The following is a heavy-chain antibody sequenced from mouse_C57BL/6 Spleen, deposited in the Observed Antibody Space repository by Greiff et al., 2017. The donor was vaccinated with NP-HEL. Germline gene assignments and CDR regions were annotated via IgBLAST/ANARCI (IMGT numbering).Heavy chain of an antibody. J-gene: IGHJ4*01. D-gene: IGHD1-1*01. Sequence: VQLQQSGPELVKPGASVKISCKASGYAFSSSWMNWVKQRPGKGLEWIGRIYPGDGDTNYNGKFKGKATLTADKSSSTAYMQLSSLTSEDSAVYFCARDLTTVGAMDYWGQGTSVTVSS. CDR2: IYPGDGDT. CDR1: GYAFSSSW. V-gene: IGHV1-82*01. CDR3: ARDLTTVGAMDY.